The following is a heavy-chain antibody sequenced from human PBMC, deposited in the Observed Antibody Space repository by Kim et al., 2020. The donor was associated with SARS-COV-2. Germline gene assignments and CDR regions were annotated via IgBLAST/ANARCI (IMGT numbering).Heavy chain of an antibody. Sequence: GGSLRLSCAASGFTFSSYWMSWVRQAPGKGLEWVANIKQDGSEKYYVDSVKGRFTISRDNAKNSLYLQMNSLRAEDTAVYYCARDGGDSYDYIWGSYRPTAGFAFDIWGQGTMVTVSS. CDR2: IKQDGSEK. CDR3: ARDGGDSYDYIWGSYRPTAGFAFDI. D-gene: IGHD3-16*02. CDR1: GFTFSSYW. V-gene: IGHV3-7*01. J-gene: IGHJ3*02.